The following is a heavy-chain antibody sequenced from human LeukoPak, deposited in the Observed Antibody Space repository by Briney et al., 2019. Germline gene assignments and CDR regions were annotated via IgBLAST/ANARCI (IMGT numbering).Heavy chain of an antibody. CDR2: ISGSGGST. J-gene: IGHJ1*01. V-gene: IGHV3-23*01. CDR1: GFTFSSYA. D-gene: IGHD3-22*01. Sequence: GGSLRLSCAASGFTFSSYAMSWVRQAPGKGLEWVLAISGSGGSTYYADSVKGRFTISRDNSKNTLYLQMNSLRAEDTAVYYCAKGRKGKITMIVVVITTALQHWGQGTLVTVSS. CDR3: AKGRKGKITMIVVVITTALQH.